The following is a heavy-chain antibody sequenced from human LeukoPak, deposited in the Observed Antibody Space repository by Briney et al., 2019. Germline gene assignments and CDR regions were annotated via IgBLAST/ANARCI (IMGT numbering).Heavy chain of an antibody. V-gene: IGHV4-59*01. CDR2: IYYSGTT. CDR3: ARHESGGLFAY. Sequence: PSETLSLTCTVSGGSITSCYWSWIRQPPGKGLEWIGYIYYSGTTSYNPSLRSRVTISVDTSKNQISLKLSSVTAADTAVYYCARHESGGLFAYWGQGTLVTVSS. CDR1: GGSITSCY. J-gene: IGHJ4*02. D-gene: IGHD6-25*01.